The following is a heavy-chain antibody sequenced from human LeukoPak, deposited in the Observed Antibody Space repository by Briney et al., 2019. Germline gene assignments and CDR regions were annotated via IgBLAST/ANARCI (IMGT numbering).Heavy chain of an antibody. CDR2: IDWDDDK. J-gene: IGHJ6*02. Sequence: SGPTLVNPTQTLTLTCTFSGFSLSTSGMCVSWIRQPPGKALEWLALIDWDDDKYYSTSLKTRLTISKDTSKNQVVLTMTNMDPVDTATYYYARSTRYYDYVWGSYRPPYYYYYGMDVWGQGTTVTVSS. V-gene: IGHV2-70*01. D-gene: IGHD3-16*02. CDR1: GFSLSTSGMC. CDR3: ARSTRYYDYVWGSYRPPYYYYYGMDV.